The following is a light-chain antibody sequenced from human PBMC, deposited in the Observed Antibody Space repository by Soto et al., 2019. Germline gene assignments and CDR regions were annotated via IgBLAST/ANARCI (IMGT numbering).Light chain of an antibody. CDR3: QQYVGSSRT. CDR1: QSVRSN. CDR2: GAS. Sequence: EIVMTQSPATLSVSPGERATLSCRASQSVRSNLAWYQQKPGQSPRLLIYGASTRATGIPARFSGSGSGTDFTLTISRLEPEDFAVYHCQQYVGSSRTFGQGTKVDIK. V-gene: IGKV3-15*01. J-gene: IGKJ1*01.